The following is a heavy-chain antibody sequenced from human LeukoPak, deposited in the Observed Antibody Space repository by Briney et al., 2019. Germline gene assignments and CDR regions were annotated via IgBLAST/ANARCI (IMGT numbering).Heavy chain of an antibody. V-gene: IGHV3-30*02. CDR3: AKDNPKEKVPGLGPGS. CDR1: GFTFSSYS. J-gene: IGHJ5*02. D-gene: IGHD2-2*01. Sequence: GGSLRLSCAASGFTFSSYSMNWVRQAPGKGLEWVAFIQFHGNDIFYADSVEGRFTISRDNSKNTLFLQMNSLRPEDTGVYYCAKDNPKEKVPGLGPGSWGQGTLVTVSS. CDR2: IQFHGNDI.